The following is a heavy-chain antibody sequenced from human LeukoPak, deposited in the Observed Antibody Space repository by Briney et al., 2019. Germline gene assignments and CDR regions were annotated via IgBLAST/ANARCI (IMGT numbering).Heavy chain of an antibody. Sequence: SETLSLTCAVYGGSFSGYCWSWTRQPPGKGLEWIGEINHSGSTNYNPSLKSRVTISVDTSKDQFSLKLSSVTAADTAVYYCARQSRSDYYDSSGYLEPWGQGTLVTVSS. D-gene: IGHD3-22*01. V-gene: IGHV4-34*01. CDR3: ARQSRSDYYDSSGYLEP. CDR2: INHSGST. J-gene: IGHJ5*02. CDR1: GGSFSGYC.